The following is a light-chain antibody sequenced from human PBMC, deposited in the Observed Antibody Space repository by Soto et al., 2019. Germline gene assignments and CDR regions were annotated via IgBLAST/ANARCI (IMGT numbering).Light chain of an antibody. J-gene: IGLJ1*01. CDR1: SSDVGGYNY. CDR2: DVR. V-gene: IGLV2-14*01. Sequence: QSALTQPASVSGSPGQSITISCTGTSSDVGGYNYVSWFQQHPGKAPKLMIYDVRNRPSGISNRFSGSKSGNTASLTLSGLQAEDEAEYYCNSYTSSSTYVFGTGTKVTVL. CDR3: NSYTSSSTYV.